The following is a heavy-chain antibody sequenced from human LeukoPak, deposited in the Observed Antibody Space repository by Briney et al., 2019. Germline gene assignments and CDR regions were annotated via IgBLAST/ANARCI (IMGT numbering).Heavy chain of an antibody. J-gene: IGHJ4*02. D-gene: IGHD3-22*01. CDR2: IYYSGST. CDR1: GGSISSYY. V-gene: IGHV4-59*01. CDR3: ARDGARYYDSSGYFLY. Sequence: SETLSLTCTVSGGSISSYYWSWIRQPPGKGLVWIGYIYYSGSTNYNPSLKSRVTISVDTSKNQFSLKLSSVTAADTAVYYCARDGARYYDSSGYFLYWGQGTLVTVSS.